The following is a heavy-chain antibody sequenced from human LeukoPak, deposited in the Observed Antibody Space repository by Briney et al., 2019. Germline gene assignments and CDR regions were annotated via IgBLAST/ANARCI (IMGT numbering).Heavy chain of an antibody. J-gene: IGHJ4*02. V-gene: IGHV3-30*04. CDR1: GFTFSSYA. CDR2: ISYDGSNK. CDR3: ARGVSSWTPGKNDY. D-gene: IGHD6-13*01. Sequence: GGSLRLSCAAPGFTFSSYAMHWVRQAPGKGLEWVAVISYDGSNKYYADSVKGRFTISRDNSKNTLYLQMNSLRAEDTAVYYCARGVSSWTPGKNDYWGQGTLVTVSS.